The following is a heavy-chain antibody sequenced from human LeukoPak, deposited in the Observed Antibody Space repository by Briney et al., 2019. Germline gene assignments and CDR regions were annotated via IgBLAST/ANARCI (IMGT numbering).Heavy chain of an antibody. CDR2: INPNSGGT. J-gene: IGHJ4*02. D-gene: IGHD2-21*01. Sequence: ASVKVSCKASGYTFTGYYMHWVRQAPGQGLEWMGWINPNSGGTNYAQKFQGRVTMTRDTSISTAYMELSRLRSDDTATYSCARDSRVKRLGGYFDYWGQGILVTVSS. V-gene: IGHV1-2*02. CDR1: GYTFTGYY. CDR3: ARDSRVKRLGGYFDY.